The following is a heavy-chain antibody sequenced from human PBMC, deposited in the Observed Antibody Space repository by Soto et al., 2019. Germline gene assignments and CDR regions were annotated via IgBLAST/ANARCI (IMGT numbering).Heavy chain of an antibody. V-gene: IGHV3-43*01. CDR1: GFTFDDYT. Sequence: EVQLVESGGVVVQPGGSLRLSCAASGFTFDDYTMHWVRQAPGKGLEWVSLISWDGGSTYYADSVKGRFTISRDNSKNSLYLQLNSLRTEDTALYYCAKYGSGPYDAFYIRGQGTMVTVSS. D-gene: IGHD2-15*01. CDR3: AKYGSGPYDAFYI. CDR2: ISWDGGST. J-gene: IGHJ3*02.